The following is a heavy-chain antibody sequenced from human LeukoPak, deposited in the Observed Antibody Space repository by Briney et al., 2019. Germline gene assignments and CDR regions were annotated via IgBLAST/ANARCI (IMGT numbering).Heavy chain of an antibody. CDR2: IYHSGST. CDR1: GGSFTDYY. J-gene: IGHJ5*02. D-gene: IGHD3-22*01. Sequence: SETLSLTCAVYGGSFTDYYWSWIRQPPGKGLEWIGSIYHSGSTYYNPSLKSRVTISVDTSKNQFSLKLSSVTAADTAVYYCARDYYDSSGYVSPFDPWGQGTLVTVSS. V-gene: IGHV4-34*01. CDR3: ARDYYDSSGYVSPFDP.